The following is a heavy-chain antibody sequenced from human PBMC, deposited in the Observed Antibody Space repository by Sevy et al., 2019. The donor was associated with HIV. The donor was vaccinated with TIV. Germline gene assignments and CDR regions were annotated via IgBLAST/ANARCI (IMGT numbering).Heavy chain of an antibody. V-gene: IGHV3-33*01. CDR3: ARDLEFYDYGDYGPEFMPDY. CDR1: GFTFSTYG. D-gene: IGHD4-17*01. CDR2: IWGDGSNT. Sequence: GGSLRLSCAASGFTFSTYGMHWVRQAPGKGLEWVAVIWGDGSNTYYADSVKGRFTISRDIPKNTLHLQMNSLRAEDTAVYYCARDLEFYDYGDYGPEFMPDYWGQGTLVTVSS. J-gene: IGHJ4*02.